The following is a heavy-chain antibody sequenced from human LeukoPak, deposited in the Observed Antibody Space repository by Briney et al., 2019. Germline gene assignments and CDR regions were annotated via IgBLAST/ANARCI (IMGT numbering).Heavy chain of an antibody. Sequence: SETLSLTCTVSGGSISSYYWSWIRQPPGKGLEWIGYIYYSGSTNYKPSLKSRVTISVDTSKNQFSLKLSSVTAADTAVYYCARRVASWFDPWGQGTLVTVSS. V-gene: IGHV4-59*08. CDR1: GGSISSYY. CDR3: ARRVASWFDP. CDR2: IYYSGST. D-gene: IGHD5-12*01. J-gene: IGHJ5*02.